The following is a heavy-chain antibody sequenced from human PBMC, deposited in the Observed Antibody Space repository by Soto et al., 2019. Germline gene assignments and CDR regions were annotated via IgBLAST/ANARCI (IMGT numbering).Heavy chain of an antibody. J-gene: IGHJ6*02. CDR3: ARDRSCSSTSCYSHYYYYGMDV. CDR1: GYTFTSYG. CDR2: ISAYNGNT. V-gene: IGHV1-18*01. Sequence: GASVKVSCKASGYTFTSYGISWVRQAPGQGLEWMGWISAYNGNTNYAQKLQGRVTMTTDTSTSTAYMELRSLRSDDTAVYYCARDRSCSSTSCYSHYYYYGMDVWGQGTTVTVSS. D-gene: IGHD2-2*02.